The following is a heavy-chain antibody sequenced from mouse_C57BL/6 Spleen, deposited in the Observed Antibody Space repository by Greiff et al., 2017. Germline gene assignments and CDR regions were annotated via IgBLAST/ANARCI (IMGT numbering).Heavy chain of an antibody. Sequence: EVKLVESGGGLVKPGGSLKLSCAASGFTFSSYTMSWVRQTPEKRLEWVATISGGGGNTYYPDSVKGRFTISRDNAKNTLYLQMSSLRSEDTALYYCARQVDYFDYWGQGTTLTVSS. V-gene: IGHV5-9*01. CDR1: GFTFSSYT. D-gene: IGHD1-1*01. CDR2: ISGGGGNT. J-gene: IGHJ2*01. CDR3: ARQVDYFDY.